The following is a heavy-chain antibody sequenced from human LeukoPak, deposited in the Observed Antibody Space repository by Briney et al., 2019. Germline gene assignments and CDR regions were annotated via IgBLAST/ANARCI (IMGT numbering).Heavy chain of an antibody. CDR3: AKSLQAIVVVPAALRIYFDY. CDR1: GFTFSSYW. J-gene: IGHJ4*02. D-gene: IGHD2-2*01. Sequence: GGSLRLSCAASGFTFSSYWMHWVRQAPGKGLVWVSRINSDGSSTSYADSVKGRFTISRDNSKNTLYLQMNSLRAEDTAVYYCAKSLQAIVVVPAALRIYFDYWGQGTLVTVSS. V-gene: IGHV3-74*01. CDR2: INSDGSST.